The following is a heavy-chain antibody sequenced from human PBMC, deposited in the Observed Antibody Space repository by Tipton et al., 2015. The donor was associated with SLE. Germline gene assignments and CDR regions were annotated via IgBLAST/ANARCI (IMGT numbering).Heavy chain of an antibody. CDR3: ARRDGYSSIWNWFDP. Sequence: LRLSCAASGITFSSYSMNWVRQAPGKGLEWIGEINHSGSTNYNPSLKSRVTISVDTSKNQFSLKVSSVTAADTAVYYCARRDGYSSIWNWFDPWGQGTLVTVSS. CDR1: GITFSSYS. V-gene: IGHV4-34*01. CDR2: INHSGST. D-gene: IGHD6-13*01. J-gene: IGHJ5*02.